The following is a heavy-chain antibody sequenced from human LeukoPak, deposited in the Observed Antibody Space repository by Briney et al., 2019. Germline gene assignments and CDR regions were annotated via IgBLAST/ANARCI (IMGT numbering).Heavy chain of an antibody. D-gene: IGHD6-13*01. J-gene: IGHJ4*02. CDR1: GFTFSSYA. V-gene: IGHV3-30-3*01. Sequence: GRSLRLSCAASGFTFSSYAMHWVRQAPGKGLEWVAVISYDGSNKYYADSVKGRFTISRDNSKNTLYLQMNSLRAEDTAVYYCARGGPREAAAGQRGFDYWGQGTLVTVSS. CDR2: ISYDGSNK. CDR3: ARGGPREAAAGQRGFDY.